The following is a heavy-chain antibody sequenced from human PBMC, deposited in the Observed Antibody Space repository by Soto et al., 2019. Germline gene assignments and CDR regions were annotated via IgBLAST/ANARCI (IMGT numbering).Heavy chain of an antibody. V-gene: IGHV6-1*01. D-gene: IGHD2-15*01. CDR3: ARPAPGGSGVVVDY. CDR1: GDSVSSNSAA. CDR2: TYYRSKWYN. J-gene: IGHJ4*02. Sequence: SQTLSLTCAISGDSVSSNSAAWNWIRQSPSRGLEWLGRTYYRSKWYNDYAVSVRSRITINPDTSKNHFSLQLNSVTPEDTAVYFCARPAPGGSGVVVDYWGQGTLVTVSS.